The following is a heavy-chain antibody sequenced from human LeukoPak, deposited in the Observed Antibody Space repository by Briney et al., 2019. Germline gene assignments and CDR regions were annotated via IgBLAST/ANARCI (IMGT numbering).Heavy chain of an antibody. D-gene: IGHD6-13*01. CDR1: GFTVSSNY. CDR2: LYSGGRT. J-gene: IGHJ4*02. V-gene: IGHV3-66*01. Sequence: GGSLRLSCVASGFTVSSNYMSWVRQAPGKGLDWVSSLYSGGRTDYADSVRGRFTISRDKSKNTLYLQMKSLRAEDTAVYYCARGFSSSWYSTAGRPEQLDYWGQGTLVTLSS. CDR3: ARGFSSSWYSTAGRPEQLDY.